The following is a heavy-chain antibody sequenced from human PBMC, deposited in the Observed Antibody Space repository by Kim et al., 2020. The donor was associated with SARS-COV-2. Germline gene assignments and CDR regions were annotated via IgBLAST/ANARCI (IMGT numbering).Heavy chain of an antibody. D-gene: IGHD3-10*01. CDR2: SNYN. V-gene: IGHV3-21*01. CDR3: VRDHSGDY. Sequence: SNYNYYAASVKGRFTISRDNAKNSLYLQMNSLRAEDTAVYYCVRDHSGDYWGQGTLVTVSS. J-gene: IGHJ4*02.